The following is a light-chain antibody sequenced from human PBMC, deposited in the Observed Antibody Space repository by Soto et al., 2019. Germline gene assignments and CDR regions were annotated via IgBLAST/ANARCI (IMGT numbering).Light chain of an antibody. CDR2: KTS. J-gene: IGKJ1*01. CDR1: QSISSW. CDR3: QHLNTWWT. Sequence: DIQMTQSPSTLSASVGDRVTITCRASQSISSWLAWYQQKPGKAPKLLIYKTSSLESGVPSRFSGSGSGTEFTLTISSLQPDDFATYYCQHLNTWWTFGQGTEVEVK. V-gene: IGKV1-5*03.